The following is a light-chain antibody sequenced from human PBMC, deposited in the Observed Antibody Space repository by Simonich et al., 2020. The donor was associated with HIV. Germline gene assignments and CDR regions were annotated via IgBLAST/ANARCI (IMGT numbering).Light chain of an antibody. V-gene: IGKV3-11*01. CDR2: DAS. CDR1: QGVSSY. J-gene: IGKJ1*01. Sequence: EIVLTQSPATLSLSPGERATLSCRASQGVSSYLAWYQQKPGQAPRLLIYDASNSATGIPARFSGSGSGTDFTLTISSLEPEDFAVYYCQQYSSSVWTFGQGTKVEIK. CDR3: QQYSSSVWT.